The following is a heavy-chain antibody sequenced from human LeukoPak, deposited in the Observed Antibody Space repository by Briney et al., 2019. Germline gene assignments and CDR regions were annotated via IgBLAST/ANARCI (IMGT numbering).Heavy chain of an antibody. CDR1: GFTFSSYS. CDR2: ISSSSSTI. Sequence: GGSLRLSCAASGFTFSSYSMNWVRQAPGKGLEWVSYISSSSSTIYYADSVKGRFTISRDNAKNSLYLRMNSLRDEDTAVYYCASEMATMNLGYWGQGTLVTVSS. J-gene: IGHJ4*02. CDR3: ASEMATMNLGY. V-gene: IGHV3-48*02. D-gene: IGHD5-24*01.